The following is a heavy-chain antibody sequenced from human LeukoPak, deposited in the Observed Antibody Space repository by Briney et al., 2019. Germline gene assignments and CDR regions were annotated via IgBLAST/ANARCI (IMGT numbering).Heavy chain of an antibody. CDR2: IRSKAYGGTT. V-gene: IGHV3-49*04. D-gene: IGHD4-11*01. Sequence: GGSLRLSCTASGFTFGDYAMSWVRQAPGKGLEWVGFIRSKAYGGTTEYAASVKGRFTISRDDSKSIAYLQMNSLKTEDTAVYYCTRVSKGYSIGEWESYYYYYMDVWGKGTTVTISS. CDR1: GFTFGDYA. CDR3: TRVSKGYSIGEWESYYYYYMDV. J-gene: IGHJ6*03.